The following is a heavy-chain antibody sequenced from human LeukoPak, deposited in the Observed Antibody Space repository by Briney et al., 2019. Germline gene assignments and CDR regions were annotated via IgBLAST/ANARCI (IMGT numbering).Heavy chain of an antibody. CDR3: ARDSSSWINWFDP. CDR1: GFNFNMYA. J-gene: IGHJ5*02. Sequence: GGSLRLSCVASGFNFNMYAIHWVRQAPGKGLEWVALISSNGGRKDYADSVKGRFTIDRDNSKNTVYLQMNSLRAEDTAVYYCARDSSSWINWFDPWGQGTLVTVSS. CDR2: ISSNGGRK. D-gene: IGHD6-13*01. V-gene: IGHV3-30*04.